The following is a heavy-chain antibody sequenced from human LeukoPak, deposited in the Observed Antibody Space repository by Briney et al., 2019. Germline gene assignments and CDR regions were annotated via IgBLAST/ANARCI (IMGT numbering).Heavy chain of an antibody. CDR3: ARFDSSGYYFYY. CDR1: GFTFSNYD. J-gene: IGHJ4*02. CDR2: MRDDGSNK. V-gene: IGHV3-30*02. Sequence: GGSLRLSCAASGFTFSNYDMHWVRQAPGKGLEWVSSMRDDGSNKYYADSVKGRFTISRDKAKNTIYLQMDSLRAENTAVYFCARFDSSGYYFYYWGQGTLATVSS. D-gene: IGHD3-22*01.